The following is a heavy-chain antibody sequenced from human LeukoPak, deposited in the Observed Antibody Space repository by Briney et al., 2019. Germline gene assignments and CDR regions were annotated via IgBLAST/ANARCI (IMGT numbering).Heavy chain of an antibody. CDR3: ARGLAAASAVTIDY. D-gene: IGHD6-13*01. J-gene: IGHJ4*02. Sequence: SVKVSCKASGGTFSSYAISWARQAPGQGLEWMGGIIPIFGKTNYAQKFQGRVTITADESTSTAYMELSSLRSEDTAVYFCARGLAAASAVTIDYWGQGTLVTVSS. CDR1: GGTFSSYA. CDR2: IIPIFGKT. V-gene: IGHV1-69*13.